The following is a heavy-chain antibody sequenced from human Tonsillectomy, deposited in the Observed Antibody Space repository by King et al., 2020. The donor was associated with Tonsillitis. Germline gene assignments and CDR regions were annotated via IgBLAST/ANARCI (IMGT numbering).Heavy chain of an antibody. V-gene: IGHV3-66*01. CDR1: GFTVSNNY. CDR3: ARGGGYWSYFNS. Sequence: VQLVESGGGLVQPGGSLRLSCTASGFTVSNNYMSWVRQAPGKGLEWVSNIDRDGSRTSYADSVKGRFTITRDNSKNTLYLQMNSLRAEDTAAYYCARGGGYWSYFNSWGQGTLVTVSS. CDR2: IDRDGSRT. D-gene: IGHD2-8*02. J-gene: IGHJ4*02.